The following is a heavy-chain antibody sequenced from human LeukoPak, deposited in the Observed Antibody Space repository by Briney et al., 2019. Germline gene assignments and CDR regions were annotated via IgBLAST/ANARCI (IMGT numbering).Heavy chain of an antibody. V-gene: IGHV1-8*01. D-gene: IGHD6-13*01. CDR1: GYTFTSYD. CDR2: MNPNTGNT. CDR3: ARGCYSSTCNDAFDT. Sequence: ASVKVSCKASGYTFTSYDINWVRQATGQGLEWMGWMNPNTGNTGYAQKFQGRVTMTRNTSISTAYMELSSLRSEDTAVYYCARGCYSSTCNDAFDTWGQGTMVTVSS. J-gene: IGHJ3*02.